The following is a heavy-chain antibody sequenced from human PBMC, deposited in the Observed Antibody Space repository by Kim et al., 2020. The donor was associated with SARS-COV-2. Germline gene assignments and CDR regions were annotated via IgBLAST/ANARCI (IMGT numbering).Heavy chain of an antibody. CDR2: IYYSGSS. J-gene: IGHJ4*02. D-gene: IGHD6-13*01. Sequence: SETLSLTCTVSGGSISSGGYYWSWIRQHPGKGLEWIGYIYYSGSSYYNPSLKSRVTISVDTSKNQLSLKLSSVAAADTAVYYCASAVRQQLVLCHFDYWGQGTLVTVSS. CDR1: GGSISSGGYY. V-gene: IGHV4-31*03. CDR3: ASAVRQQLVLCHFDY.